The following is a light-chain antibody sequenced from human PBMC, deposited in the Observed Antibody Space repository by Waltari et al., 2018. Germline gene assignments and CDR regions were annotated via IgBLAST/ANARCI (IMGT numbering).Light chain of an antibody. J-gene: IGLJ1*01. V-gene: IGLV2-23*02. CDR2: EVF. CDR3: CSYAGGATYV. Sequence: QSALTQPASVSGTPGQSITISCSGTTSDVGSYDLFSWYQQHPGEAPKLLICEVFKRPPDTSSRFSGAKSGSTASLTISGLQPEDEADYYCCSYAGGATYVFGSGTKVNVL. CDR1: TSDVGSYDL.